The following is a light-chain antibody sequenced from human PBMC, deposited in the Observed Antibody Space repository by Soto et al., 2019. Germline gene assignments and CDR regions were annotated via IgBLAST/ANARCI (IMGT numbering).Light chain of an antibody. CDR3: QQTYTTPQIT. V-gene: IGKV1-39*01. CDR1: QSISIH. J-gene: IGKJ5*01. CDR2: GAS. Sequence: DIEMTQSPSSLSASVGDRVTITCGASQSISIHLNWYQQKPGKAPNLLIYGASSLKSGVPARFRGSGSGTDFTLTISSLKPEDFAIYYCQQTYTTPQITFGHGTRLEIK.